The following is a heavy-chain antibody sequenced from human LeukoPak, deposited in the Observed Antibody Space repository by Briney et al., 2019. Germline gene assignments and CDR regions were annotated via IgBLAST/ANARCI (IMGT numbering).Heavy chain of an antibody. CDR3: AREKGYCSGGSCYRFDY. CDR2: INPNSGGT. CDR1: GYSFTAYY. V-gene: IGHV1-2*02. J-gene: IGHJ4*02. Sequence: ASVKVSCKASGYSFTAYYMHWVRQAPGQGLEWMGWINPNSGGTNYAQKFQGRVTMTRDTSISTADMELSSLRSEDTAVYYCAREKGYCSGGSCYRFDYWGQGTLVTVSS. D-gene: IGHD2-15*01.